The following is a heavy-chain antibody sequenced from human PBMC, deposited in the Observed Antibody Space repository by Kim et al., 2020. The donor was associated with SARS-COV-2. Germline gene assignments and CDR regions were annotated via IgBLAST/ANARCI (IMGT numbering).Heavy chain of an antibody. CDR2: ISGSGGST. J-gene: IGHJ4*01. CDR1: GFTFSSYA. Sequence: GGSLRLSCAASGFTFSSYAMSWVRQAPGKGLEWVSAISGSGGSTYYADSVKGRFTISGANSKTTPYLQMKSLRAEDPAVNYFAKNLPMAAVGPYYFESWG. CDR3: AKNLPMAAVGPYYFES. D-gene: IGHD6-13*01. V-gene: IGHV3-23*01.